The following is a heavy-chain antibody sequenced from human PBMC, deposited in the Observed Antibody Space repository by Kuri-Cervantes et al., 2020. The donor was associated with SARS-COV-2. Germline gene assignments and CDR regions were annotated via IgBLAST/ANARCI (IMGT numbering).Heavy chain of an antibody. J-gene: IGHJ4*02. CDR2: ISHDGKNK. CDR3: AKDRVGVQDF. V-gene: IGHV3-30*18. D-gene: IGHD2-21*01. Sequence: GESLKISCAASGFTFSSYDMHWVRQAPGKSLEWVAVISHDGKNKKCIASGKGRFTISRDNSQNTLYLHMKSLRSEDTAMYYCAKDRVGVQDFWGQGTLVTVSS. CDR1: GFTFSSYD.